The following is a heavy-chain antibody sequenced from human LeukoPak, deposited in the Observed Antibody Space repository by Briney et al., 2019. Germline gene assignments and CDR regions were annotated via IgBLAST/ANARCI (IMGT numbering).Heavy chain of an antibody. CDR1: GYTFTSYY. V-gene: IGHV1-46*01. D-gene: IGHD6-19*01. J-gene: IGHJ4*02. CDR2: INPSGGST. Sequence: GASVKVSCKASGYTFTSYYIHWVRQAPGQGLEWMGLINPSGGSTNYAQKFQGRVTMTRDTSISTAYMELSRLRSDDTAVYYCARERRAVAGLFDYWGQGTLVTVSS. CDR3: ARERRAVAGLFDY.